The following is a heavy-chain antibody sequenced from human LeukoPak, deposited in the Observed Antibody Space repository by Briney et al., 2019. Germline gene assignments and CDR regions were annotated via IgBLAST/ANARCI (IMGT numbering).Heavy chain of an antibody. CDR1: GYSFTNYY. CDR3: ARDPGDYGDYDGDDY. CDR2: INPSGGGT. V-gene: IGHV1-46*01. Sequence: GASVKVSCKASGYSFTNYYIHWVRQAPGQGLEWMGRINPSGGGTSYAQKFQGRVTITADESTSTAYMELSSLRSEDTAVYYCARDPGDYGDYDGDDYWGQGTLVTVSS. J-gene: IGHJ4*02. D-gene: IGHD4-17*01.